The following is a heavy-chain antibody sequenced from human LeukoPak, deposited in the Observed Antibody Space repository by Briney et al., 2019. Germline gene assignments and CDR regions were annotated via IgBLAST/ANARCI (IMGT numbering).Heavy chain of an antibody. CDR2: INEDGSEK. V-gene: IGHV3-7*03. CDR1: GFTFSSYW. J-gene: IGHJ4*02. D-gene: IGHD6-13*01. CDR3: ARHLPYSSSWYSSLDY. Sequence: GGSLRLSCAASGFTFSSYWMSWVRQAPGKGLEWVGYINEDGSEKYYVDSAKGRFTISRDNAKNSLYLQMNSLRAEDTAVYYCARHLPYSSSWYSSLDYWGRGTLVTVSS.